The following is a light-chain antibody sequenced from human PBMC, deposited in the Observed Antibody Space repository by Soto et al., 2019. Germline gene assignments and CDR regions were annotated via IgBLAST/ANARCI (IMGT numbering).Light chain of an antibody. Sequence: VVLSLSAATVSVSTEEGATLSCRVSQSIRSNLAWYQQKPGQAPRLLIYRTSNRATGIPDRFSGSGSGTDFTLTISRLEPEDFAVYWCQQYDISPRPFGQGTNVAIK. CDR3: QQYDISPRP. CDR1: QSIRSN. V-gene: IGKV3-20*01. CDR2: RTS. J-gene: IGKJ1*01.